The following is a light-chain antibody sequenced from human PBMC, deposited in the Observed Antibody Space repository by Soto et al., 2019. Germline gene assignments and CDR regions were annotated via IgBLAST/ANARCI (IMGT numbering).Light chain of an antibody. CDR3: SSYAGSSNV. V-gene: IGLV1-47*01. Sequence: QSVLTQPPSVSGTPGQRITISCSGDSSNIGDNFVYWYQQVPETAPKLLIYRNDERPSGVPDRFSGSKSGNTASLTVSGLQAEDEADYYCSSYAGSSNVFGTGTKLTVL. CDR2: RND. CDR1: SSNIGDNF. J-gene: IGLJ1*01.